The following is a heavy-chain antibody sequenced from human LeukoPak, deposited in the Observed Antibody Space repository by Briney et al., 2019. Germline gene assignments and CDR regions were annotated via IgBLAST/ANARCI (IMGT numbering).Heavy chain of an antibody. Sequence: SETLSLTCAVYGGSFSGYYWSWIRHPPGKGLEWIGEINHSGSTNYNPSLKSRVTISVDTSKNQFSLKLSSVTAADTAVYYCARGFLRSGSPTLDVWGKGTTVTVSS. CDR1: GGSFSGYY. J-gene: IGHJ6*04. CDR2: INHSGST. CDR3: ARGFLRSGSPTLDV. V-gene: IGHV4-34*01. D-gene: IGHD3-10*01.